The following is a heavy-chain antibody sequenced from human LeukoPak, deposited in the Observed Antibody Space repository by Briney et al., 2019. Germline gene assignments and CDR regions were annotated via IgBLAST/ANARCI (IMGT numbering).Heavy chain of an antibody. J-gene: IGHJ5*02. CDR1: GFTFSSYS. Sequence: GGSLRLSCAASGFTFSSYSMNWVRQAPGKGLEWVAFIRYDGSNKYYADSVKGRFTISRDNSKNTLYLQMNSLRAEDTAVYYCAKDRSVFNWFDPWGQGTLVTVSS. CDR3: AKDRSVFNWFDP. V-gene: IGHV3-30*02. CDR2: IRYDGSNK.